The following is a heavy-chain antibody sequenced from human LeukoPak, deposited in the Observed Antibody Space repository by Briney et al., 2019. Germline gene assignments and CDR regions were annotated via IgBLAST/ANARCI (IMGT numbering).Heavy chain of an antibody. CDR1: RFTFTKYS. V-gene: IGHV3-21*01. D-gene: IGHD4-17*01. CDR3: ARATVTRWFDP. Sequence: TGGSLRLSCAASRFTFTKYSINWVRQAPGKGLEWVSSIWSSCSYIYYAGSVKGRFTISRDNAKNSLYLQMNSLRAEDTAVYYCARATVTRWFDPWGQGTLVTVSS. J-gene: IGHJ5*02. CDR2: IWSSCSYI.